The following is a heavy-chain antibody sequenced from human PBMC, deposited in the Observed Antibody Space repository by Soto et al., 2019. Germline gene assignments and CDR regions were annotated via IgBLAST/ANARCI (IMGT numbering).Heavy chain of an antibody. CDR2: ILYSGSS. CDR3: ARLGSSGSYQGSYFDY. CDR1: GGSITRNNHY. V-gene: IGHV4-39*01. D-gene: IGHD6-19*01. J-gene: IGHJ4*02. Sequence: QLQLQESGPGLVKPSETLSLTCIVSGGSITRNNHYWGWIRQSPGKGLEWIGSILYSGSSNYHPSFKSRVTLSVETPKTQFSLKMSSVTAADTALYYCARLGSSGSYQGSYFDYWGQGTLVTVSS.